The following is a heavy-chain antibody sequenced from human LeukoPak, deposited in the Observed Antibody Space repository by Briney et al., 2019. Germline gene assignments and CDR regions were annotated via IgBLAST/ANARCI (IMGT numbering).Heavy chain of an antibody. Sequence: GRSLRLSCAASGFTFSSYAMHWVRQAPGKGLEWVAVISYDGSNKYYADSVKGRFTISRDNSKNTLYLQMNSLRAEDTAVYYCAREKSGSSDAFDIWGQGTMVTVSS. CDR3: AREKSGSSDAFDI. J-gene: IGHJ3*02. D-gene: IGHD6-6*01. V-gene: IGHV3-30-3*01. CDR2: ISYDGSNK. CDR1: GFTFSSYA.